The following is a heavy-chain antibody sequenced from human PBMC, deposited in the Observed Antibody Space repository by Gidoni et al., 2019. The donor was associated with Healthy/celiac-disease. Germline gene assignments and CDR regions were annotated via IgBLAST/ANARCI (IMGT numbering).Heavy chain of an antibody. D-gene: IGHD3-10*01. CDR2: IVVGSGNT. CDR1: GFTFTSSA. J-gene: IGHJ4*02. Sequence: QMQLVQSGPAVKKPGTSWKVSCKASGFTFTSSAMQWVRQARGQPLEWKGWIVVGSGNTNYAQKFQERVTITRDMSTSTAYMELSSLRSEDTAVYYCAAETRGYYYGSGMGYWGQGTLVTVSS. CDR3: AAETRGYYYGSGMGY. V-gene: IGHV1-58*02.